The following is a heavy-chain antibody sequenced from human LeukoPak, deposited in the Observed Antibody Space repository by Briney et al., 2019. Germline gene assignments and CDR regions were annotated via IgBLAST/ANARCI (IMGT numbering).Heavy chain of an antibody. CDR1: GGSISSYY. CDR2: IYYSGST. CDR3: AREGTMVRGLAFDI. J-gene: IGHJ3*02. D-gene: IGHD3-10*01. Sequence: SETLSLTCTVSGGSISSYYWSWIRQPPGKGRKWIGYIYYSGSTNYNPSLKSRVTISVDTSKNQFSLRLNSVTAADPAVYYCAREGTMVRGLAFDIWGQGTMVTVSS. V-gene: IGHV4-59*01.